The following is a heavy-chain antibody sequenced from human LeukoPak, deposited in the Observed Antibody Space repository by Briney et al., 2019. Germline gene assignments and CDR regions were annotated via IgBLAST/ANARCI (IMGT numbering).Heavy chain of an antibody. CDR1: GFTFDDYA. J-gene: IGHJ4*02. CDR2: ISWNSGNR. CDR3: ARVAGYGGNPFDY. Sequence: GGSLRLSCAASGFTFDDYAMHWVRQAPGKGLEWVSGISWNSGNRVYADSVKGRFTISRDNAKNSLYLQMNSLRAEDTAVYYCARVAGYGGNPFDYWGQGTLVTVSS. D-gene: IGHD4-23*01. V-gene: IGHV3-9*01.